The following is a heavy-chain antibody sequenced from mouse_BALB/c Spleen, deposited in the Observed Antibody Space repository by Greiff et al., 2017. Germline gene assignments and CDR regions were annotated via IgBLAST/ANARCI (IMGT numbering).Heavy chain of an antibody. D-gene: IGHD2-3*01. CDR3: ARGWYDGYYVPFDY. CDR2: ISSGGGST. J-gene: IGHJ2*01. Sequence: EVQLVESGGGLVKPGGSLKLSCAASGFAFSSYDMSWVRQTPEKRLEWVAYISSGGGSTYYPDTVKGRFTISRDNAKNTLYLQMSSLKSEDTAMYYCARGWYDGYYVPFDYWGQGTTLTVAS. CDR1: GFAFSSYD. V-gene: IGHV5-12-1*01.